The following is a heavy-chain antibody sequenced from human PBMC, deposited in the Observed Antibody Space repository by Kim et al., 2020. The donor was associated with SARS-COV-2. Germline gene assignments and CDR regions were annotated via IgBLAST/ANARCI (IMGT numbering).Heavy chain of an antibody. CDR1: GFTSGHYA. Sequence: LRLSCTASGFTSGHYALHWVRQPPGKGLEWVSGISWTSKSMVYADSVEGRFTISRDNAKNSLYLQMNSLRPDDSALYYCAKDIRTTVTTGVSYFDLWGRGTLVTVSS. D-gene: IGHD2-8*01. CDR2: ISWTSKSM. CDR3: AKDIRTTVTTGVSYFDL. V-gene: IGHV3-9*02. J-gene: IGHJ2*01.